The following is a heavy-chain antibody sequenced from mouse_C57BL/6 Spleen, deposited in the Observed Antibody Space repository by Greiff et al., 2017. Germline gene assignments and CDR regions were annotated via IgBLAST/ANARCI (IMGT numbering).Heavy chain of an antibody. CDR1: GFTFSSYG. J-gene: IGHJ4*01. CDR2: ISSGGSYT. Sequence: EVQRVESGGDLVKPGGSLKLSCAASGFTFSSYGMSWVRQTPDKRLEWVATISSGGSYTYYPDSVKGRFTISRDNAKNTLYLQMSSLESEDTAMYYCTRRGITTVGYAMDYWGQGTSVTVSS. D-gene: IGHD1-1*01. CDR3: TRRGITTVGYAMDY. V-gene: IGHV5-6*01.